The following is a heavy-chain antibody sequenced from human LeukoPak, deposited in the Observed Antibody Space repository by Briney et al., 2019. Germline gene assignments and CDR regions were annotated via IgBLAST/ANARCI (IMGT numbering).Heavy chain of an antibody. Sequence: SETLSLTCAVYGGSFSGYYWSWIRQPPGKGLEWIGEINHSGGTNYNPSLKSRVTISVDTSKNQFSLKLNSVTAADSALYYCARQSGWYAQKFDYWGQGTLLTVSS. D-gene: IGHD6-19*01. J-gene: IGHJ4*02. CDR2: INHSGGT. V-gene: IGHV4-34*01. CDR3: ARQSGWYAQKFDY. CDR1: GGSFSGYY.